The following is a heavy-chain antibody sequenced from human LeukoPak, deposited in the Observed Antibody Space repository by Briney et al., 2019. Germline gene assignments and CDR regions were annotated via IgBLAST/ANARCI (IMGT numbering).Heavy chain of an antibody. CDR1: GYSFTGYY. CDR2: INPDGGVT. D-gene: IGHD2-8*01. V-gene: IGHV1-2*02. J-gene: IGHJ6*03. CDR3: ARGPNHYYYMDF. Sequence: ASVKVSCKASGYSFTGYYIHWVRQAPGQGLEWMGWINPDGGVTKSAQNFQGRVTMTRDKSINTVYMELSGLTSDDTALYYCARGPNHYYYMDFWGTGTTASVSS.